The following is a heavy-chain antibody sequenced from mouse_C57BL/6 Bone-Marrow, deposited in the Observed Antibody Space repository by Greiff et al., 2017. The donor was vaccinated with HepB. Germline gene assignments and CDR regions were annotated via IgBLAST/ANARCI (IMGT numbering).Heavy chain of an antibody. CDR2: IYPGDGDT. D-gene: IGHD2-12*01. J-gene: IGHJ2*01. V-gene: IGHV1-82*01. CDR3: ARRALLYDYFDY. CDR1: GYAFSSSW. Sequence: QVQLQQSGPELVKPGASVKISCKASGYAFSSSWMNWVKQRPGKGLEWIGRIYPGDGDTNYNGKFKGKATLTADKSSSTAYMQLSSLTSEDSAVYFCARRALLYDYFDYWGQGTTFTVSS.